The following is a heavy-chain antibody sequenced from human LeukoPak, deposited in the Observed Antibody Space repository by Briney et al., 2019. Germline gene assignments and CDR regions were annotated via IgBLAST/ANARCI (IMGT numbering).Heavy chain of an antibody. CDR1: GFTFSGFW. Sequence: PGGSLRLSCAVSGFTFSGFWMSWSRQAPGEGLEWVASINSDGSEGYYADVVKGRFTISRDNAKNSLYLRINSLRAEDTAVYYCARSSYSSSSSVWGQGTMVTVSS. V-gene: IGHV3-7*03. CDR3: ARSSYSSSSSV. J-gene: IGHJ3*01. D-gene: IGHD6-6*01. CDR2: INSDGSEG.